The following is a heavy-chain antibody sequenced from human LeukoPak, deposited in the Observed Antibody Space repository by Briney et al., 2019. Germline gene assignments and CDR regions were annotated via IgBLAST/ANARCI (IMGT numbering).Heavy chain of an antibody. CDR2: INPSGGST. Sequence: ASVKVSCKASGYTFTSYYMHWVRQAPGQGLEWMGIINPSGGSTSYAQKFQGRVTMTRDTSTSTVYMELSSLRSEDTAAYYCARESRVIAVAGSFDYWGQGTLVTVSS. D-gene: IGHD6-19*01. CDR3: ARESRVIAVAGSFDY. V-gene: IGHV1-46*03. J-gene: IGHJ4*02. CDR1: GYTFTSYY.